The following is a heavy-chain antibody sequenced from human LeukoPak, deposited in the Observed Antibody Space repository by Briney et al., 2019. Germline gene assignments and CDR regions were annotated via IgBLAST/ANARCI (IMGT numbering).Heavy chain of an antibody. Sequence: PSETLSLTCTVSGGSLSSYYWSWIRHPPGKGLEWIGYIYYSGSTNYNPSLKRRVTISVDKSKNQFSLKLSSVTAAGTAVYYCARLLLWFGEHTPPGWFDPWGQGTLVTVSS. CDR1: GGSLSSYY. V-gene: IGHV4-59*12. CDR2: IYYSGST. CDR3: ARLLLWFGEHTPPGWFDP. J-gene: IGHJ5*02. D-gene: IGHD3-10*01.